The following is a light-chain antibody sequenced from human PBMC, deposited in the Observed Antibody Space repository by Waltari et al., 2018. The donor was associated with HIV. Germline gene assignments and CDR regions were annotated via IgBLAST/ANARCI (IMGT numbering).Light chain of an antibody. CDR3: QQYNNWPPIT. CDR1: QSVSSN. J-gene: IGKJ5*01. Sequence: IVMTQSPATLSVSPGERATLSCRASQSVSSNLAWYQQKPGQAPRLLIYGASTRATGIPSRLSGSGSGTEFTLTISSLQSEDVAVYYCQQYNNWPPITFGQGTRLEIK. CDR2: GAS. V-gene: IGKV3-15*01.